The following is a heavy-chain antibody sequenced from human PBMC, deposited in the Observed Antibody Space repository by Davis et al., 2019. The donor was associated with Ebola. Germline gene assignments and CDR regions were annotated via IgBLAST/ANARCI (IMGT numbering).Heavy chain of an antibody. Sequence: GESLKISCAASGFTFSSYAMSWVRQAPGKGLEWVSAISCSGGSTYYADSVKGRFTISRDNSKNTLYLQMNSLRAEDTAVYYCAKDPRTTRLGAIFDYWGQGTLVTVSS. J-gene: IGHJ4*02. CDR2: ISCSGGST. D-gene: IGHD1-26*01. CDR3: AKDPRTTRLGAIFDY. V-gene: IGHV3-23*01. CDR1: GFTFSSYA.